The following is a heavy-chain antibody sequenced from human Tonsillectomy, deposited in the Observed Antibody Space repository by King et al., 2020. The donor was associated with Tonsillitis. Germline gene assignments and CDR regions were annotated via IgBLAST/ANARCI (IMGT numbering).Heavy chain of an antibody. D-gene: IGHD3-22*01. J-gene: IGHJ2*01. CDR2: ISGTGVNT. V-gene: IGHV3-23*04. CDR3: PTNIWGWHHDSGGYYQPGNYWYFDL. Sequence: VQLVESGGGLVQPGGSLRLSCAASGFTFSNYAMTWVRQTPGKGLEWVAAISGTGVNTYYADSVKGRFTIYRDNSKNTLYLQMNSLRAEDTAVYYCPTNIWGWHHDSGGYYQPGNYWYFDLWGRGTLVTVSS. CDR1: GFTFSNYA.